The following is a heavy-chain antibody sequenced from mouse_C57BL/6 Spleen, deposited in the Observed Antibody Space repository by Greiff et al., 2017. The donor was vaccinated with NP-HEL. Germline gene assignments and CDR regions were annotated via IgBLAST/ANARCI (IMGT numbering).Heavy chain of an antibody. J-gene: IGHJ4*01. V-gene: IGHV1-22*01. Sequence: VQLKQSGPELVKPGASVKMSCKASEYTFTDYNMHWVKQSHGKSLEWIGYINPNNGGTSYNQKFKGKATLTVNKSSSTAYMELRSLTSEDSAVYYCARGALYEAMDYWGQGTSVTVSS. CDR2: INPNNGGT. D-gene: IGHD1-1*01. CDR3: ARGALYEAMDY. CDR1: EYTFTDYN.